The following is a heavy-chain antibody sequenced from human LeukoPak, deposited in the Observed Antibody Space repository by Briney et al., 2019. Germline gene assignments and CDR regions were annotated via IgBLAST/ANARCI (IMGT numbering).Heavy chain of an antibody. Sequence: GTSLRLSCAASGFIFNHYALHWVRQAPHKGLGWVAVIWSDGTNRYYADSVKGRFSIFRDDSQKRVFLQMNSLRAEDTAVYYCVRDAQRGFDYSNSLQYWGQGALVTVSS. CDR2: IWSDGTNR. CDR1: GFIFNHYA. CDR3: VRDAQRGFDYSNSLQY. D-gene: IGHD4-11*01. J-gene: IGHJ4*02. V-gene: IGHV3-33*01.